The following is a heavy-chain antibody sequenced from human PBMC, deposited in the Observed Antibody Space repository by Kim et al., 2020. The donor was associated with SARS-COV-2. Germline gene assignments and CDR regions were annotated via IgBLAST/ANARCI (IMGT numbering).Heavy chain of an antibody. CDR3: AKGISYYDFWSGYYFDY. J-gene: IGHJ4*02. Sequence: VKGRFTISRDNSKNTLYLQMNSLRAEDTAVYYCAKGISYYDFWSGYYFDYWGQGTLVTVSS. D-gene: IGHD3-3*01. V-gene: IGHV3-23*01.